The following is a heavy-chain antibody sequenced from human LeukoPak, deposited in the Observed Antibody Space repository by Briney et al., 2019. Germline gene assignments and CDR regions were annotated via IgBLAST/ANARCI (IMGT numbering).Heavy chain of an antibody. CDR3: ARGRRTAVVTDFDY. V-gene: IGHV4-59*01. CDR1: GGSISSYY. CDR2: IHYSGSS. Sequence: SQTLSLTCTVSGGSISSYYWTWIRQPPGKGLEWIGYIHYSGSSRSHPSLNSRVTMSVDTSKSQFSLKLTSVTAADTAVYYCARGRRTAVVTDFDYWGQGILVTVSS. J-gene: IGHJ4*02. D-gene: IGHD2-21*02.